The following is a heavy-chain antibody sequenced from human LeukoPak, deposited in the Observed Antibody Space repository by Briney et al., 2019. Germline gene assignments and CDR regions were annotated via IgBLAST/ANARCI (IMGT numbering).Heavy chain of an antibody. J-gene: IGHJ4*02. CDR2: IYYSGST. D-gene: IGHD2-15*01. V-gene: IGHV4-39*01. CDR3: ARLGWWDS. CDR1: GDSVSNDIFY. Sequence: SETLSLTCTVSGDSVSNDIFYWGWIRQPPGKGLEWIGSIYYSGSTYYNPTLNSRVTISGDTSKNQFSLKLSSVTAADTAVYYCARLGWWDSWGQGTLVTVSS.